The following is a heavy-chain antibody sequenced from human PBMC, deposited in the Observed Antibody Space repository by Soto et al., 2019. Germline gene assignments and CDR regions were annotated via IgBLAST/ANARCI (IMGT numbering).Heavy chain of an antibody. CDR1: GFSLSTSGVG. CDR3: THLPWYYYDSSGYYDY. CDR2: IYWDDDK. Sequence: QITLKESGPTLVKPTQTLTLTCTFSGFSLSTSGVGVGWIRQPPGKALEWLALIYWDDDKRYRPSLKSRLTITKDTSKNQVVLTMTNMDPVDTATYYCTHLPWYYYDSSGYYDYWGQGTLVTVSS. D-gene: IGHD3-22*01. V-gene: IGHV2-5*02. J-gene: IGHJ4*02.